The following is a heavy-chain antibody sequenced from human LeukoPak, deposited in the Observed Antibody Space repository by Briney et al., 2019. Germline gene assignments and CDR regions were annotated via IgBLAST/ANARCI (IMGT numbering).Heavy chain of an antibody. CDR3: AKTHPREGYEDY. Sequence: GSLRLSCAASGFTFSSYGMHWVRQAPGKGLEWVAVISYDGSNKYYADSVKGRFTISRDNSKNTLYLQMNSLRAEDTAVYYCAKTHPREGYEDYWDQGTLVTVSS. V-gene: IGHV3-30*18. CDR2: ISYDGSNK. D-gene: IGHD5-12*01. J-gene: IGHJ4*02. CDR1: GFTFSSYG.